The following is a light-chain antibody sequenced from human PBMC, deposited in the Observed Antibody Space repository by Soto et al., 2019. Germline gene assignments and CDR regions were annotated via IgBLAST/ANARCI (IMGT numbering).Light chain of an antibody. Sequence: DIQMTQSPTSLSASVGDRVTITCRASQGIGYNLAWYQQKPGKVPKVLIYTASTLHSGVPSRFSGSGSGTEFTLTINSRQPEDVATYFCQKYDSVPWSFGQGTRVEI. CDR2: TAS. CDR1: QGIGYN. CDR3: QKYDSVPWS. J-gene: IGKJ1*01. V-gene: IGKV1-27*01.